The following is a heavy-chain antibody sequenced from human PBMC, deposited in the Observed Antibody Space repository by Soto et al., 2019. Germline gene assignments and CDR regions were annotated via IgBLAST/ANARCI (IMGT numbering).Heavy chain of an antibody. D-gene: IGHD3-22*01. CDR2: INAGNGNT. CDR1: GYTFTSYA. V-gene: IGHV1-3*01. J-gene: IGHJ4*02. Sequence: ASVKVSCKASGYTFTSYAMHWVRQAPGQRLEWMGWINAGNGNTKYSQKFQGRVTITRDTSASTAYMELSSLRSEDTAVYYCARVSRYYDSSGYYFPYWGQGTLVTVSS. CDR3: ARVSRYYDSSGYYFPY.